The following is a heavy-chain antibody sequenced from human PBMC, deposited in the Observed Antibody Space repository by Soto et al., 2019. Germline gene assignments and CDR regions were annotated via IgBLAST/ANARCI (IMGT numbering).Heavy chain of an antibody. CDR2: ISGSGGST. D-gene: IGHD3-22*01. Sequence: VGSLRHSCAASGLTCSSYAMSWVRQATGKGLEWVSAISGSGGSTYYADSVKGRFTISRDNSKNTLYLQMNSLRAEDTAVYYCAKGVTMIVVVDYGMDVWGQGTTVTVSS. CDR1: GLTCSSYA. J-gene: IGHJ6*02. V-gene: IGHV3-23*01. CDR3: AKGVTMIVVVDYGMDV.